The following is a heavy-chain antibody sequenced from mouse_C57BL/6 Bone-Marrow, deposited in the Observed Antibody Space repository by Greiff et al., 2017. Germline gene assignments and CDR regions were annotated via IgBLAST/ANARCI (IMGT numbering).Heavy chain of an antibody. Sequence: VQRVESGPGLVQPSQSLSITCTVSGFSLSSYGVHWVRQSPGKGLEWLGVIWSGGITDYNAAFISRLTISRDISKSQVFFKMSSLHADDTAIYYCARKENPLGTMDYWGQGTSVTVSS. CDR1: GFSLSSYG. V-gene: IGHV2-2*01. CDR3: ARKENPLGTMDY. J-gene: IGHJ4*01. CDR2: IWSGGIT.